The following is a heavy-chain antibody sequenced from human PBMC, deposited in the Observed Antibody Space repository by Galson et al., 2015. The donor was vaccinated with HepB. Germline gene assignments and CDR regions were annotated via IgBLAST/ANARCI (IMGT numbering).Heavy chain of an antibody. CDR1: GFTVSSNY. D-gene: IGHD6-13*01. Sequence: SLRLSCAASGFTVSSNYMTWVRQAPGKGLERVSVIYTGGSTDYADSVRGRFTISRDNSKNTLYLQMNSLRAEDTAVYYCAKGYSRSWYSGLGYWGQGTLVTVSP. CDR3: AKGYSRSWYSGLGY. V-gene: IGHV3-53*01. CDR2: IYTGGST. J-gene: IGHJ4*02.